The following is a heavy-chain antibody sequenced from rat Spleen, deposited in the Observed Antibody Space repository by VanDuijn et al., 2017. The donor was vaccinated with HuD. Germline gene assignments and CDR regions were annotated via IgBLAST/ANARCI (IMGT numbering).Heavy chain of an antibody. Sequence: EVQLVESGGGLVQPGRSLKLSCAASGFTFSNYYMAWVRQAPKKGLEWVAAISNSGSRTYYPDSVKGRFTISRDNAKSSLYLQMNSLQSEETATYYCARHDYPGLTAHWFADWGQGTLVTVSS. CDR3: ARHDYPGLTAHWFAD. CDR1: GFTFSNYY. J-gene: IGHJ3*01. V-gene: IGHV5-22*01. D-gene: IGHD1-4*01. CDR2: ISNSGSRT.